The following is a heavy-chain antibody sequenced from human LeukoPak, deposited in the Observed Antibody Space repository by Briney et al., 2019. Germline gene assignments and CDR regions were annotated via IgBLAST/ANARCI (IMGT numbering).Heavy chain of an antibody. CDR2: IIPISDSP. Sequence: SVKVSCKASGGTFMTDVFSWVQQAPGQALEWMGGIIPISDSPHSAQRFQGRVTITADKSTSTVNMELSNLTSEDTAVYYCARPMTDYCDRSGYCGLYGLWGQGTLVTVSS. J-gene: IGHJ4*02. CDR1: GGTFMTDV. D-gene: IGHD3-22*01. V-gene: IGHV1-69*06. CDR3: ARPMTDYCDRSGYCGLYGL.